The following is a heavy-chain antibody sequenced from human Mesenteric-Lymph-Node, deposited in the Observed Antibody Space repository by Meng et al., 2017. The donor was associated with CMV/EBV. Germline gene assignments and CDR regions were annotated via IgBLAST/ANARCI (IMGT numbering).Heavy chain of an antibody. CDR2: SNAGNGNT. Sequence: ASVKVSCKASGYTFTSYAMHWVRQAPGQRLEWMGWSNAGNGNTKYSQEFQGRVTITRDTSASTAYMELSSLRSEDMAVYYCARASMIEYCSSSSCYNAFDIWGQGTMVTVSS. CDR3: ARASMIEYCSSSSCYNAFDI. D-gene: IGHD2-2*02. V-gene: IGHV1-3*02. J-gene: IGHJ3*02. CDR1: GYTFTSYA.